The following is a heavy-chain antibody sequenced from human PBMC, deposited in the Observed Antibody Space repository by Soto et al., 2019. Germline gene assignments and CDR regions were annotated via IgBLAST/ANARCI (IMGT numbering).Heavy chain of an antibody. CDR3: ARQFAVAAFWFDP. CDR2: ISSSSSYI. V-gene: IGHV3-21*01. J-gene: IGHJ5*02. D-gene: IGHD6-19*01. Sequence: GGSLRLSCAASGFTFSSYSMNWVRQAPGKGLEWVSSISSSSSYIYYADSVKGRFTISRDNAKNSLYLQMNSLRAEDTAVYYCARQFAVAAFWFDPWGQGTPVTVSS. CDR1: GFTFSSYS.